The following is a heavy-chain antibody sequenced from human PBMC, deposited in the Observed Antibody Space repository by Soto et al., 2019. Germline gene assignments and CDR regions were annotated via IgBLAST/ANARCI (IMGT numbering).Heavy chain of an antibody. D-gene: IGHD6-19*01. CDR3: ARDRYMVATISSGWYDRLIGDY. Sequence: ASVKVSCKASGYTFTSYGISWVRQAPGQGLEWMGWISAYNGNTNYAQKLQGRVTMTTGTSTSTAYMELRSLRSDDTAVYYCARDRYMVATISSGWYDRLIGDYWGQGTLVTVPS. CDR1: GYTFTSYG. V-gene: IGHV1-18*01. CDR2: ISAYNGNT. J-gene: IGHJ4*02.